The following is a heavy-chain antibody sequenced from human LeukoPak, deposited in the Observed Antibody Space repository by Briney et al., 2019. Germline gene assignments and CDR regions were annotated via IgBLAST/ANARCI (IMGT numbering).Heavy chain of an antibody. D-gene: IGHD6-19*01. CDR2: ISSSGSTI. CDR1: GFTFSSYE. Sequence: GGSLRLSCAACGFTFSSYEMNWVRQAPGKGLEWVSYISSSGSTIYYADSVKGRFTISRDNAKNSLYLQMNSLRAEDTAVHYCARVPYSSGPDYWGQGTLVTVSS. CDR3: ARVPYSSGPDY. J-gene: IGHJ4*02. V-gene: IGHV3-48*03.